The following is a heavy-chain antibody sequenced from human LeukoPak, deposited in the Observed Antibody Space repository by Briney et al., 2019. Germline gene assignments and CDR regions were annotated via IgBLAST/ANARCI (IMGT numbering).Heavy chain of an antibody. CDR1: GGTFSSYA. CDR3: ASGTWGRTETFDP. V-gene: IGHV1-69*13. Sequence: SVKVSCKASGGTFSSYAISWVRQAPGQGLEWMGGIIPIFGTANYAQKFQGRVTITADESTSTAYMELSSLRSEDTAVYHCASGTWGRTETFDPWGQGTLVTVSS. CDR2: IIPIFGTA. D-gene: IGHD3-16*01. J-gene: IGHJ5*02.